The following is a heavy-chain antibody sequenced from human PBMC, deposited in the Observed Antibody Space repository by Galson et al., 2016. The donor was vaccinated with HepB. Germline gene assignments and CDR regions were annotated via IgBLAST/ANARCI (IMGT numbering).Heavy chain of an antibody. V-gene: IGHV3-73*01. Sequence: SLRLSCAASGFTFSGSTMHWVRQASGKGLEWVGRIRSKANSYATAYAASVKGRFTISRDDSKNTAYLQMNSLKTEDTAVYYCTFTYYDILIGYSYYMDVWGKGTTVTVSS. CDR2: IRSKANSYAT. CDR1: GFTFSGST. D-gene: IGHD3-9*01. J-gene: IGHJ6*03. CDR3: TFTYYDILIGYSYYMDV.